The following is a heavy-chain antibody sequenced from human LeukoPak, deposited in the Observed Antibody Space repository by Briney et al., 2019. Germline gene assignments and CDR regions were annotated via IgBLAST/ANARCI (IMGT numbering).Heavy chain of an antibody. CDR1: GFSVSSNY. CDR2: ISGSGGST. V-gene: IGHV3-23*01. J-gene: IGHJ4*02. CDR3: AKGDGDYGGYFDY. D-gene: IGHD4-17*01. Sequence: GGSLRLSCAASGFSVSSNYMSWVRQAPGKGLEWVSAISGSGGSTYYADSVRGRFTISRDNSKNTLYLQMNSLRAEDTAVYYCAKGDGDYGGYFDYWGQGTLVTVSS.